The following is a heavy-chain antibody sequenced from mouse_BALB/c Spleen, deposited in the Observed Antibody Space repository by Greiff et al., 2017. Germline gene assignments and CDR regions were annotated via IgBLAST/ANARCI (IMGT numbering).Heavy chain of an antibody. Sequence: EVMLVESGGGLVQPGGSRKLSCAASGFTFSSFGMHWVRQAPEKGLEWVAYISSGSSTIYYADTVKGRFTISRDNPKNTLFLQMTSLRSEDTAMYYCSREGYRYRFDYWGQGTTLTVSS. CDR3: SREGYRYRFDY. CDR1: GFTFSSFG. J-gene: IGHJ2*01. V-gene: IGHV5-17*02. CDR2: ISSGSSTI. D-gene: IGHD2-14*01.